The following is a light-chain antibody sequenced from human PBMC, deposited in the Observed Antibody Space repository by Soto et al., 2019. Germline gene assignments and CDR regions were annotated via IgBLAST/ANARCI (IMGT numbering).Light chain of an antibody. CDR3: QQYNNWPQT. CDR1: QYINTR. CDR2: DAS. V-gene: IGKV3-15*01. J-gene: IGKJ1*01. Sequence: EIVLTQSPATLSSFPGDRVTLSCRASQYINTRLAWYQHRPGQAPRLLIYDASTRATGIPARFSGSGSGTDFTLTISGLQSEDFAVYYCQQYNNWPQTFGQGTKVDIK.